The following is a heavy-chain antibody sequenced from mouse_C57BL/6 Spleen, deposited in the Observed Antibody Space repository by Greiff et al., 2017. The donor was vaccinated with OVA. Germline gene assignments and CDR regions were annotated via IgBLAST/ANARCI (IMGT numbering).Heavy chain of an antibody. D-gene: IGHD1-1*01. Sequence: EVKLVESGGGLVQPGGSLSLSCAASGFPLTDYYMSWVRQPPGKALEWLGFLRHKANGYTTEYSASVKGRFTISRDISQSILYLQLNALRAEDSSTYYGARSLHYYGSSPYYYAMDYWGKGTSVTVSS. J-gene: IGHJ4*01. V-gene: IGHV7-3*01. CDR2: LRHKANGYTT. CDR1: GFPLTDYY. CDR3: ARSLHYYGSSPYYYAMDY.